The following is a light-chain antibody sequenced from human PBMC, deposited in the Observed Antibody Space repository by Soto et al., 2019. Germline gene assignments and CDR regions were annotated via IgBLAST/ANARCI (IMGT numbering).Light chain of an antibody. V-gene: IGLV2-14*03. CDR1: SSDVGGYDF. J-gene: IGLJ1*01. CDR2: DVS. Sequence: QSVLTQPASVSGSPGQSITISCTGTSSDVGGYDFVSWYQHHPGKAPRLMIYDVSHRPSGVSDRFSASKSGNTTSLTISGLLAEDEADYYCCSYTSISTYVFGTGTKLTVL. CDR3: CSYTSISTYV.